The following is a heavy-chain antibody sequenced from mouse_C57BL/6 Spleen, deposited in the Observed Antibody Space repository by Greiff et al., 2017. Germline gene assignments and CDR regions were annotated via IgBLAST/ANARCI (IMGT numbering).Heavy chain of an antibody. D-gene: IGHD2-4*01. Sequence: VQLQQSGPGLVKPSQSLSLTCSVTGYSITSGYYWNWIRQFPGNKLEWMGYISYDGSNNYNPSLKNRISITRDTSKNQFFLKLNSVTTEDTATYYCARVDDYPFAYWGQGTLVTVSA. CDR1: GYSITSGYY. CDR3: ARVDDYPFAY. J-gene: IGHJ3*01. V-gene: IGHV3-6*01. CDR2: ISYDGSN.